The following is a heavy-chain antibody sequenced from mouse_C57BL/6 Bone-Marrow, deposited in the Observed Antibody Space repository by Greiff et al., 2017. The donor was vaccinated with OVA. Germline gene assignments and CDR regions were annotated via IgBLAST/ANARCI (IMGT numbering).Heavy chain of an antibody. V-gene: IGHV1-50*01. CDR1: GYTFTSYW. CDR2: IDPSDSYT. CDR3: AREKWLRPSYFDY. J-gene: IGHJ2*01. Sequence: QLQQPGAELVKPGASVKLSCKASGYTFTSYWMQWVKQRPGQGLEWIGEIDPSDSYTNYNQKFKGKATLTVDTSSSTAYMQLSSLTSEDSAVYYCAREKWLRPSYFDYWGQGTTLTVSS.